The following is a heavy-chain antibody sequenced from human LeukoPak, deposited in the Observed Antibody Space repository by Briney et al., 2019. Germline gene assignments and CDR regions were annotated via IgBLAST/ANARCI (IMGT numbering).Heavy chain of an antibody. CDR2: ISSSSSYI. CDR3: ARVPGRYCGSGSSPHFDY. CDR1: GLNFNDYW. J-gene: IGHJ4*02. Sequence: GGSLRLSCAASGLNFNDYWMHWVRQGPGKGLEWVSSISSSSSYIYYADSVKGRFTISRDNAKNSLYLQMNSLRAEDTAVYYCARVPGRYCGSGSSPHFDYWGQGTLVTVSS. D-gene: IGHD3-10*01. V-gene: IGHV3-21*01.